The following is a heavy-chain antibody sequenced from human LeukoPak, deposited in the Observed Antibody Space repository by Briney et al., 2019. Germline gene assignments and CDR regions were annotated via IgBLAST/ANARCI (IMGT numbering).Heavy chain of an antibody. V-gene: IGHV3-23*01. CDR1: GFTFSNYA. CDR3: AKGNTGSFYSASDY. CDR2: ISDSGGNT. D-gene: IGHD2-15*01. Sequence: GGSLRLSCAASGFTFSNYAVGWVRQAPGKGLEWVSTISDSGGNTYHADSVKGRFTISRDKSKNTVYLQMNSLRAEDTAVYYCAKGNTGSFYSASDYWGQGTLVTVSS. J-gene: IGHJ4*02.